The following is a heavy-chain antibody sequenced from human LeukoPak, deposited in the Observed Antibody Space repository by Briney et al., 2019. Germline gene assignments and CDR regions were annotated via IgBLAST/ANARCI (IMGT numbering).Heavy chain of an antibody. J-gene: IGHJ4*02. V-gene: IGHV1-18*01. CDR2: ISAYNGNT. CDR3: ARTFIGDRGNWNDTFDY. D-gene: IGHD1-20*01. Sequence: SVKVSCKASGYTFTSYGISWVRQAPGQGLEGMGWISAYNGNTNYAQKLQGRVTMTTDTSTSTAYMELRSLRSDDTAVYYCARTFIGDRGNWNDTFDYWGQGTLVTVSS. CDR1: GYTFTSYG.